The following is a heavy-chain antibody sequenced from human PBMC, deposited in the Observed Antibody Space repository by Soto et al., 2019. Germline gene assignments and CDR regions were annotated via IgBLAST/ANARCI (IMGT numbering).Heavy chain of an antibody. CDR1: GFTFNSYS. Sequence: EVQLVESGGGLVQPGGSLRLSCAASGFTFNSYSMNWVRQAPGKGLEWVSYISSSSSTIYYADSVKGRFTISRDNAKNSLYLQVNSLRDEDTAVYYCARTPPYCGGDCYGPEYDAFDIWGQGTMVTVSS. CDR3: ARTPPYCGGDCYGPEYDAFDI. V-gene: IGHV3-48*02. J-gene: IGHJ3*02. CDR2: ISSSSSTI. D-gene: IGHD2-21*02.